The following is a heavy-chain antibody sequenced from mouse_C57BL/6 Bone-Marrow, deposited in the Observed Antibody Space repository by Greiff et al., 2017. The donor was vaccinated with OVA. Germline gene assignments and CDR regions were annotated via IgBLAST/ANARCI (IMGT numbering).Heavy chain of an antibody. CDR1: GFTFSDYG. V-gene: IGHV5-15*01. D-gene: IGHD1-1*01. J-gene: IGHJ1*03. CDR2: ISNLAYSI. Sequence: EVKLVESGGGLVQPGGSLKLSCAASGFTFSDYGMAWVRQAPRKGPEWVAFISNLAYSIYYADTVTGRFTISRENAKNTLYLEMSSLRSEDTAMYYCARHVYSYWYFDVWGTGTTVTVSS. CDR3: ARHVYSYWYFDV.